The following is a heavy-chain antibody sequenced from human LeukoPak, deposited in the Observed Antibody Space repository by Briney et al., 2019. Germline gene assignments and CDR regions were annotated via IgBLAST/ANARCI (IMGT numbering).Heavy chain of an antibody. V-gene: IGHV3-48*01. CDR2: ISSSSSTI. CDR1: GFTFSFYS. CDR3: ARSPEGWYLDL. Sequence: PGGSLRLSCAASGFTFSFYSMNWVRQAPGKGLEWVSYISSSSSTIYYADSVKGRFTISRDNAKNSLYLQMNSLRAEDTAVYYCARSPEGWYLDLWGRGTLVTVSS. J-gene: IGHJ2*01.